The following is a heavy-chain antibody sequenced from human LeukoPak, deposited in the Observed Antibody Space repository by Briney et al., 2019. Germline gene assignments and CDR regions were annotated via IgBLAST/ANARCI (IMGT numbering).Heavy chain of an antibody. Sequence: SVKVSCKASGGTFSSYAISWVRQAPGQGLEWMGRIIPILGIANYAQKFQGRVTITADKSTSTAYMELSSLRSEDTAVYYCASEITMVRGVTIDDYWGQGTLVTVSS. CDR3: ASEITMVRGVTIDDY. CDR1: GGTFSSYA. V-gene: IGHV1-69*04. J-gene: IGHJ4*02. CDR2: IIPILGIA. D-gene: IGHD3-10*01.